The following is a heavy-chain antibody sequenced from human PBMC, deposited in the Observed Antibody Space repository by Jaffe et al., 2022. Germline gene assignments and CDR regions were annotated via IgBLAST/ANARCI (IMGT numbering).Heavy chain of an antibody. CDR1: GFTFSSYW. CDR3: AIFPWSYGLGGDAFDI. J-gene: IGHJ3*02. D-gene: IGHD5-18*01. CDR2: INSDGSST. Sequence: EVQLVESGGGLVQPGGSLRLSCAASGFTFSSYWMHWVRQAPGKGLVWVSRINSDGSSTSYADSVKGRFTISRDNAKNTLYLQMNSLRAEDTAVYYCAIFPWSYGLGGDAFDIWGQGTMVTVSS. V-gene: IGHV3-74*01.